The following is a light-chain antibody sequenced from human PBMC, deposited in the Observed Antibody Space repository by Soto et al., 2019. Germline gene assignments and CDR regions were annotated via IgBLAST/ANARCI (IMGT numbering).Light chain of an antibody. CDR1: HNVNSN. V-gene: IGKV3-20*01. CDR2: GAS. J-gene: IGKJ1*01. Sequence: EIVMTQSPASLSVSRGERATLSCSASHNVNSNLAWYQQKPGQAPRLLIYGASSRATGIPDRFSGSGSGTDFTLTISRLEPEDFAVYYCQQYGSSPWTFGQGTKVDIK. CDR3: QQYGSSPWT.